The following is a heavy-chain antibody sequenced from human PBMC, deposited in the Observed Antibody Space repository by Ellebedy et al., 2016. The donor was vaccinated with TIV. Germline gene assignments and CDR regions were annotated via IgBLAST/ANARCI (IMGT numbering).Heavy chain of an antibody. CDR3: AKDKHTRYLNQ. Sequence: GESLKISCAASGITFSTYTMDWVRQAPGKGLEWVSGISATGGTTFYSDSVKGRFTISRDNSKNTVDLQISSLRAEDTALYYCAKDKHTRYLNQWGQGTLVNGSS. V-gene: IGHV3-23*01. D-gene: IGHD2-21*01. CDR2: ISATGGTT. J-gene: IGHJ4*02. CDR1: GITFSTYT.